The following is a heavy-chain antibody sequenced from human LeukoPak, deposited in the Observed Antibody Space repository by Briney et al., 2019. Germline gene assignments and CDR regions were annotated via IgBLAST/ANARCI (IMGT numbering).Heavy chain of an antibody. D-gene: IGHD3-22*01. J-gene: IGHJ6*03. V-gene: IGHV3-11*01. CDR3: AREKIHFDSIGDYFDYYFYMDV. Sequence: GGSLRLSCAASRFTFNDYSMTWIRQAPGKGLEWVSSISNTGSSINYADSVKGRFNISRDNAKKSLYLQMNSLRAEDTAVYYCAREKIHFDSIGDYFDYYFYMDVWGKGTTVTISS. CDR2: ISNTGSSI. CDR1: RFTFNDYS.